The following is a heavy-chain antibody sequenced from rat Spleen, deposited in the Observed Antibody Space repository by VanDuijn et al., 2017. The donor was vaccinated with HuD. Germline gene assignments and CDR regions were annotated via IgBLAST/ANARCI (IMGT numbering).Heavy chain of an antibody. Sequence: EVQLQESGPGLVKPSQSLSLTCSVTGYSITSSYRWNWIRKFPGNKMEWMGYISYSGSTSYNPSLKSRVSITRDTSKNQFFLQLNSVTTEDTATYYCARRHYGYTDYFDYWGQGVMVTVSS. CDR1: GYSITSSY. V-gene: IGHV3-1*01. J-gene: IGHJ2*01. CDR2: ISYSGST. D-gene: IGHD1-9*01. CDR3: ARRHYGYTDYFDY.